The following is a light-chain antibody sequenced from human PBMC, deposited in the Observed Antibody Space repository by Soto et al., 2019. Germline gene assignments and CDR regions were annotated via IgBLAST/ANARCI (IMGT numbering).Light chain of an antibody. CDR3: QQFSYSPWT. J-gene: IGKJ1*01. CDR1: QRISSSH. V-gene: IGKV3-20*01. CDR2: GAS. Sequence: EIVLTQSPGTLSLSPGERGTLSCRASQRISSSHLAWYQQKPGQAPRLLIYGASFRATGIPDRFSGSRSGTDFTLTISRLEPEDIAVYYCQQFSYSPWTFGQGTKVEVK.